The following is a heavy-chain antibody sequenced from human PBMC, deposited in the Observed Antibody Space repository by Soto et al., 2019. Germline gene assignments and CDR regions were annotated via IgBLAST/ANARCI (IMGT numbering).Heavy chain of an antibody. V-gene: IGHV3-48*03. Sequence: GGSLRLSCAASGFTFSSYEMNWVRQAPGKGLEWVSYISNSGTTIYYTDSVRGRFAISRDNAKNSLYLQMRSLRAEDTAIYYCARQISYCSGTSCDAFDIWGQGTLVTVPS. D-gene: IGHD2-15*01. CDR2: ISNSGTTI. CDR3: ARQISYCSGTSCDAFDI. CDR1: GFTFSSYE. J-gene: IGHJ3*02.